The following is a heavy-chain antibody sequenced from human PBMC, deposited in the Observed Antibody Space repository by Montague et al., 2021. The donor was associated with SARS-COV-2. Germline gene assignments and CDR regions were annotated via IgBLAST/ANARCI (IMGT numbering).Heavy chain of an antibody. CDR3: ARQENSSGWFGPDAFDF. CDR2: IYYSGSS. V-gene: IGHV4-39*01. J-gene: IGHJ3*01. CDR1: GGSISSSSYY. Sequence: SETLSLTCTVSGGSISSSSYYWGWIRQPPGRGLVWIGSIYYSGSSNYNPSLKSPVTIAVDTSKNPFSLRLSSVTAADTALYYGARQENSSGWFGPDAFDFWGQGTMVTVSS. D-gene: IGHD6-19*01.